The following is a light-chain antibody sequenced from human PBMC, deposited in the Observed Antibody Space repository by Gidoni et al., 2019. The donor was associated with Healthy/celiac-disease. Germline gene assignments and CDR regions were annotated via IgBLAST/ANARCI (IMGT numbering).Light chain of an antibody. CDR3: QQYDTLIT. Sequence: DSQMTQSPSSLSASVGDRVTITCQASQDISNYLNWYQQKPGKAPKLLIYDASNLETGVPSRFSGSGSGTAFTFTISSLQPEDIATYYCQQYDTLITFGPGTKVDIK. CDR2: DAS. V-gene: IGKV1-33*01. CDR1: QDISNY. J-gene: IGKJ3*01.